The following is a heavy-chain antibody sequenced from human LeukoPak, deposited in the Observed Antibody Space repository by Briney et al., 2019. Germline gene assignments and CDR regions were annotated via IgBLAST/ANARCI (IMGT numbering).Heavy chain of an antibody. CDR3: ARGVSSSSSGWYGY. J-gene: IGHJ4*02. V-gene: IGHV1-18*01. CDR1: GYTFTSYG. D-gene: IGHD6-19*01. Sequence: ASVNVSFRASGYTFTSYGISWVRQAPGQGREWMGWISAYNGNTNYAQKLQGRVTMTTDTSTSTAYMELRSLRSDDTAVYYCARGVSSSSSGWYGYWGQGTLVTVSS. CDR2: ISAYNGNT.